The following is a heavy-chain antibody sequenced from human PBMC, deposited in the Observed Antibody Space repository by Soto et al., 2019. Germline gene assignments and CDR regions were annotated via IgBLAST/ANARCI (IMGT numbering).Heavy chain of an antibody. D-gene: IGHD4-17*01. Sequence: WGSLRLSCVASGFSFSSYGMTWVRQAPGKGLEWVSYIRPSSSFVNYADSVQGRFTISRDNAKKSLFLQMSSLRAEDTAVYYCAREVPDQTTGVPWLDPWGQGPLVTVSS. V-gene: IGHV3-21*01. J-gene: IGHJ5*02. CDR1: GFSFSSYG. CDR3: AREVPDQTTGVPWLDP. CDR2: IRPSSSFV.